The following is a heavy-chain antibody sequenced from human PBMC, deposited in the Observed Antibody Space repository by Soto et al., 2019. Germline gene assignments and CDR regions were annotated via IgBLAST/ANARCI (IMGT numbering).Heavy chain of an antibody. CDR1: GFSLNTGGVT. V-gene: IGHV2-5*02. CDR2: IYWDDGK. Sequence: SGPTLVNPTQTLTLTCVFSGFSLNTGGVTVGWIRQPPGKALEWVAFIYWDDGKRYSPSLKSRLTITKETSRNQVVLTMTNVDPEDTATYFCAHSPAPRVYFQHWGGGTLVTSPQ. CDR3: AHSPAPRVYFQH. D-gene: IGHD3-10*01. J-gene: IGHJ1*01.